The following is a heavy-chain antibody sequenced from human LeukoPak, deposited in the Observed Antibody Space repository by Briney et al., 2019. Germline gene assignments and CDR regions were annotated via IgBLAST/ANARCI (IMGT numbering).Heavy chain of an antibody. V-gene: IGHV3-30-3*01. CDR3: AREEAGDGYNLDYFDY. D-gene: IGHD5-24*01. CDR2: ISNDGSNK. J-gene: IGHJ4*02. Sequence: GGSLRLSCAASGFTFSTYAMHWVRQAPGKGLEWVAIISNDGSNKNYADSVKGRFTISRDNSKNTLYLQMNSLRAEDTAVYYCAREEAGDGYNLDYFDYWGQGTLVTVSS. CDR1: GFTFSTYA.